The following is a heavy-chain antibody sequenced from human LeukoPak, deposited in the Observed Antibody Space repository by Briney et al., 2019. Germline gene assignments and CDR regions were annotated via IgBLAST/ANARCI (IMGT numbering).Heavy chain of an antibody. CDR1: GFTFSNSA. D-gene: IGHD3-16*01. Sequence: GGSLRLSCAASGFTFSNSAMTWVRQAPGKGLEWVSAISTSGSDTIYTDSVKDRFTISRDNSKNTLYLQMNSLRAEDTAVYYCAKGGDSAPLDYWGQGTLVTVSS. J-gene: IGHJ4*02. V-gene: IGHV3-23*01. CDR2: ISTSGSDT. CDR3: AKGGDSAPLDY.